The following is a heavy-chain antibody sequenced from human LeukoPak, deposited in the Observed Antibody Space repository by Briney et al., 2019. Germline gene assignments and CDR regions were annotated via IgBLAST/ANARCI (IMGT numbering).Heavy chain of an antibody. Sequence: GGSLRLSCAASGFTFSSYWMSWVRQAPGKGLEWVSFISDRGDTIYYADSVKGRFTISRDNAKNSLSLQMNSLRVEDTAVYYCARLKAGNWGPGTLVTVSS. CDR1: GFTFSSYW. V-gene: IGHV3-48*04. CDR3: ARLKAGN. CDR2: ISDRGDTI. J-gene: IGHJ4*02.